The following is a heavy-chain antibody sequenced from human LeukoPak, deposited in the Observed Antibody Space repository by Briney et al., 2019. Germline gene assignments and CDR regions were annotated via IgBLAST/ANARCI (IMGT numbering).Heavy chain of an antibody. V-gene: IGHV3-30*18. CDR3: AELGITMIGGV. CDR2: ISFDGNDM. CDR1: GFGFGSYN. D-gene: IGHD3-10*02. J-gene: IGHJ6*04. Sequence: GGSLRLSCAASGFGFGSYNMYWVRQAPGKGLEWVTLISFDGNDMKYADSVKGRFTVSRDNSRNTLFLQMNSLRAEDTAVYYCAELGITMIGGVWGKGTAVTISS.